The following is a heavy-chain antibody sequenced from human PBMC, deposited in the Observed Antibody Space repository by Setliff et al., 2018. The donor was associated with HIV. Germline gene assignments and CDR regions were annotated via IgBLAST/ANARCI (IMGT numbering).Heavy chain of an antibody. CDR3: AGAFPRRSDGFDI. Sequence: ASVKVSCKASGYTFTSYVMHWVRQAPGQRLEWMGWINAGNGNTKYSQKFQGRVTFTRDTSASTAYMELSSLRSEDTAVYYCAGAFPRRSDGFDIWGQGTMVTVSS. CDR1: GYTFTSYV. J-gene: IGHJ3*02. CDR2: INAGNGNT. V-gene: IGHV1-3*01.